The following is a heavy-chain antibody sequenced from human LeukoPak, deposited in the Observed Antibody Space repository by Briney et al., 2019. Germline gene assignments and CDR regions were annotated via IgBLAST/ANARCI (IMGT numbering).Heavy chain of an antibody. Sequence: GGSLRLSCAASGFTFDDYTMHWVRQAPGKGREWVSLISWDGGSTYYEDSVKGRFTIYRDNRKNSLYLQMNSLRTEDTALYYCAKEARSEYSSDYWGQGTLVTVSS. CDR1: GFTFDDYT. D-gene: IGHD6-6*01. CDR2: ISWDGGST. V-gene: IGHV3-43*01. J-gene: IGHJ4*02. CDR3: AKEARSEYSSDY.